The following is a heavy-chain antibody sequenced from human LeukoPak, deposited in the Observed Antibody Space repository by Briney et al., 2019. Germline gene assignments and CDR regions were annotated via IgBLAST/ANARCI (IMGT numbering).Heavy chain of an antibody. D-gene: IGHD5-12*01. Sequence: HPGGSLRLSCAASGFTFSSNAMSWVRQAPGKGLEWVSGISGSGGSTYYADSVKGRFTISRDNSKNTLYLQMNSLKTEDTAVYYCTTIGYSGYDLNYWGQGTLVTVSS. CDR2: ISGSGGST. J-gene: IGHJ4*02. CDR3: TTIGYSGYDLNY. CDR1: GFTFSSNA. V-gene: IGHV3-23*01.